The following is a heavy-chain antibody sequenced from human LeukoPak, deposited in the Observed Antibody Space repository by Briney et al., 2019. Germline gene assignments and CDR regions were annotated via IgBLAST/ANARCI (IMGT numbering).Heavy chain of an antibody. Sequence: GASVKVSCKASGGTFSSYAISWVRQAPGQGLEWMGGIIPIFGTANYAQKFQGRVTVTADESTSTAYMELSSLRSEDTAVYYCARPLYDSGGDDAFDIWGQGTMVTVSS. D-gene: IGHD3-22*01. J-gene: IGHJ3*02. CDR2: IIPIFGTA. CDR3: ARPLYDSGGDDAFDI. V-gene: IGHV1-69*13. CDR1: GGTFSSYA.